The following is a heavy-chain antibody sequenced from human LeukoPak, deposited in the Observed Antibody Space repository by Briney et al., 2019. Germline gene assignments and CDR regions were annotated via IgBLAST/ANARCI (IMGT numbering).Heavy chain of an antibody. V-gene: IGHV3-33*08. CDR2: IWYDGSKQ. CDR3: ARDGSSSWPRYFDY. J-gene: IGHJ4*02. D-gene: IGHD6-13*01. CDR1: GFTFSSYG. Sequence: PGRSLRLSCAASGFTFSSYGMHWVRQAPGKGLEWVAAIWYDGSKQDFADSVKGRFTISRDNSKNTLYLQMNSLRAEDTAVYYCARDGSSSWPRYFDYWGQGTLVTVSS.